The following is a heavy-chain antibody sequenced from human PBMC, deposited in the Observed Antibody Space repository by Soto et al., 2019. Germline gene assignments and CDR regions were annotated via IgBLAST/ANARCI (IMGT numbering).Heavy chain of an antibody. D-gene: IGHD2-8*01. CDR3: AKVSSAWYAGFFDL. V-gene: IGHV3-23*01. J-gene: IGHJ4*02. Sequence: PGGSLRLSCAASGFSFSNYAMNWVRQAPGKGLEWVSGLSDSGGSIYYADSVKGRFTISRDNSMNTLYLQMNTLRAEDTAVYYCAKVSSAWYAGFFDLWGQGTLVTVSS. CDR2: LSDSGGSI. CDR1: GFSFSNYA.